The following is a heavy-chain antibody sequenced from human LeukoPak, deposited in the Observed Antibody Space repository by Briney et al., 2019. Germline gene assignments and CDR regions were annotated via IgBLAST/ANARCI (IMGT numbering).Heavy chain of an antibody. CDR2: IKSKADGGTT. Sequence: GSLRLSCVASGFTFTYARMSWVRPAPGKGLEWVGHIKSKADGGTTDYAAPVKGRFFISRDDSEHTLYLQMNSLKTDDTAVYYCAKYDTSVNFDYWGQGTLVTVSS. CDR1: GFTFTYAR. V-gene: IGHV3-15*05. CDR3: AKYDTSVNFDY. D-gene: IGHD3-22*01. J-gene: IGHJ4*02.